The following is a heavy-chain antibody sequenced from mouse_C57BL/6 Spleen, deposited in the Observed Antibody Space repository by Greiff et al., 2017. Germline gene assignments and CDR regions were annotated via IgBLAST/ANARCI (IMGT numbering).Heavy chain of an antibody. Sequence: DVMLVESGGDLVKPGGSLKLSCAASGFTFSSYGMSWVRQTPDKRLEWVATISSGGSYTYYPDSVKGRSTITRDNAKNTLYLQMSSLKSEDTAMYYCARHLSVVAEPDYWGQGTSVTVSS. CDR3: ARHLSVVAEPDY. V-gene: IGHV5-6*02. J-gene: IGHJ4*01. D-gene: IGHD1-1*01. CDR1: GFTFSSYG. CDR2: ISSGGSYT.